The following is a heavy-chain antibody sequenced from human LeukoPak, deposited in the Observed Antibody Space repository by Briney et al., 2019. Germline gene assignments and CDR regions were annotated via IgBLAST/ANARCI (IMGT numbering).Heavy chain of an antibody. CDR3: AREHTVTPHFDY. CDR1: GFTFSRYS. Sequence: GGALRLSCAASGFTFSRYSMNGVRQAPGKGREGVSYISSSSSTIYYADSVKGRFTISRDNAKNALYLKMICVRDGDTAVYYCAREHTVTPHFDYWGQGTLVTVSS. V-gene: IGHV3-48*02. D-gene: IGHD4-17*01. J-gene: IGHJ4*02. CDR2: ISSSSSTI.